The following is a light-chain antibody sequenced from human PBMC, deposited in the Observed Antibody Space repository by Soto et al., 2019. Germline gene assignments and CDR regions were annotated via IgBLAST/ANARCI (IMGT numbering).Light chain of an antibody. CDR2: DAS. V-gene: IGKV3-11*01. J-gene: IGKJ5*01. CDR3: QQGGNWPLT. Sequence: IVLSLSXATLSFCPPEXXXXXXXVSQSVSSHLAWYQHGXGRAPRVLIYDASXRGYGIPARFSGSGSGTDFTLTISSLETEDFTVYYCQQGGNWPLTSGQRTRLEIK. CDR1: QSVSSH.